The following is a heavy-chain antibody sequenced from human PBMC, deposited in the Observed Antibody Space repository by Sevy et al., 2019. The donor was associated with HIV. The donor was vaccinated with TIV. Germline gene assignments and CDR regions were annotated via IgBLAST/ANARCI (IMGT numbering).Heavy chain of an antibody. CDR1: GYTFTSYG. J-gene: IGHJ4*02. CDR3: ASGEKYCSGGSCYFHLDY. Sequence: ASVKVSCKASGYTFTSYGINWVRQAPGQGLEWMGWINVYNGNANYAQKVQGRGTMTTDTSTSTAYMELRSLRSDDTALYYCASGEKYCSGGSCYFHLDYWGQGTLVTVSS. V-gene: IGHV1-18*01. D-gene: IGHD2-15*01. CDR2: INVYNGNA.